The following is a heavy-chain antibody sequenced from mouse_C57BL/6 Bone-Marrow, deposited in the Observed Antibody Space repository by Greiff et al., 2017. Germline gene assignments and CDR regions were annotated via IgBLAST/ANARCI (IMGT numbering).Heavy chain of an antibody. CDR1: GYTFTSYW. CDR2: IDPSDSYT. J-gene: IGHJ3*01. Sequence: QVQLQQPGAELVRPGTSVKLSCKASGYTFTSYWMHWVKQRPGQGLEWIGVIDPSDSYTNYNQKFKGKTTLTVDTSSSTADMQLSSLRAEDSSVYCSERWVYWGQGTLVTVSA. CDR3: ERWVY. V-gene: IGHV1-59*01.